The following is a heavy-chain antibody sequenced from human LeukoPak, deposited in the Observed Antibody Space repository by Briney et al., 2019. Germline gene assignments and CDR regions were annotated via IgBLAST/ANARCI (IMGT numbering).Heavy chain of an antibody. Sequence: GASVKVSCKASGGTFSSYAISWVRQAPGQGLEWMGGIIPIFGTANYAQKFQGRVTITTDESTSTAYMELSSLRSEDTAVYYCARDQRYFDWSYYYYYGMDVWGQGTTVTASS. CDR1: GGTFSSYA. CDR3: ARDQRYFDWSYYYYYGMDV. V-gene: IGHV1-69*05. J-gene: IGHJ6*02. D-gene: IGHD3-9*01. CDR2: IIPIFGTA.